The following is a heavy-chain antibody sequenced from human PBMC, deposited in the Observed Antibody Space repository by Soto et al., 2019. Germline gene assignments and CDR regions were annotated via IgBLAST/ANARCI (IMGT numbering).Heavy chain of an antibody. V-gene: IGHV4-30-2*03. J-gene: IGHJ6*03. CDR2: IYHSGST. CDR1: GGSISSGGSS. Sequence: PSETLSLTCAVSGGSISSGGSSWGWFRQQPGKGLEWIGYIYHSGSTYYNPSLKSRVTISVDTSKNQFSLKLSSVTAADTAVYYCARHRPVTRYYYYYMDVWGKGTTVTVSS. D-gene: IGHD4-4*01. CDR3: ARHRPVTRYYYYYMDV.